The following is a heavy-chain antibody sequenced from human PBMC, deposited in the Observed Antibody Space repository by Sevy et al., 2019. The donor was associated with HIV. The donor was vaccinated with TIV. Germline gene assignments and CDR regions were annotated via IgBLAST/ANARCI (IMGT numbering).Heavy chain of an antibody. V-gene: IGHV1-18*04. CDR1: GYTFTSYG. J-gene: IGHJ6*03. D-gene: IGHD6-13*01. CDR2: ISAYNGNT. Sequence: ASVKVSCKASGYTFTSYGISWVRQAPGQGLEWMGWISAYNGNTNYAQKLQGRVTMTTDTSTSTAYMERRSLRSDDTAVYYCARDLETEAAAGTNYMHVWGKGTTVTVSS. CDR3: ARDLETEAAAGTNYMHV.